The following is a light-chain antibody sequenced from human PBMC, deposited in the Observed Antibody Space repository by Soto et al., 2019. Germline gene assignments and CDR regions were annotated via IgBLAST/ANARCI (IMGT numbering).Light chain of an antibody. CDR3: QRDYNNIRT. V-gene: IGKV1-5*01. J-gene: IGKJ1*01. Sequence: DIQMTQSPSTLPASVGDRVTITCRASQSISNWLAWYQQKPGKAPKLLILGAVILQSGVPSRFSGSGSGTDFTLTISSLQPEDFATYYCQRDYNNIRTFGQGTKVAI. CDR1: QSISNW. CDR2: GAV.